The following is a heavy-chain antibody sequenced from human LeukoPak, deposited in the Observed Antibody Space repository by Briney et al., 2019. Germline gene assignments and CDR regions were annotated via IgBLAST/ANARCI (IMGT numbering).Heavy chain of an antibody. V-gene: IGHV3-49*04. Sequence: GGSLILSCTASGFTFINAWMSWVLQAPAKGLQWVGFIRSKTYGGTTEYAASVKGRFTISRDDSKSIAYLQMNSLKTEDTAVYYCTRRLPIAAAFGFDPWGQGTLVTVSS. CDR3: TRRLPIAAAFGFDP. CDR1: GFTFINAW. D-gene: IGHD6-13*01. J-gene: IGHJ5*02. CDR2: IRSKTYGGTT.